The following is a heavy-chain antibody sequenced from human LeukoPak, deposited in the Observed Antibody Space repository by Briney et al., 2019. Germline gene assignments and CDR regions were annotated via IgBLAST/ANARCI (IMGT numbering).Heavy chain of an antibody. CDR2: MNPNSGNT. CDR1: GYTFTSYD. D-gene: IGHD4-17*01. Sequence: GASVKVSCKASGYTFTSYDINWVRQATGQGLEWMGWMNPNSGNTGYAQKFQGRVTTTRNTSISTAYMELSSLRSEDTAVYYCARNDYGDYVKWLYYYYGMDVWGQGTTVTVSS. V-gene: IGHV1-8*01. CDR3: ARNDYGDYVKWLYYYYGMDV. J-gene: IGHJ6*02.